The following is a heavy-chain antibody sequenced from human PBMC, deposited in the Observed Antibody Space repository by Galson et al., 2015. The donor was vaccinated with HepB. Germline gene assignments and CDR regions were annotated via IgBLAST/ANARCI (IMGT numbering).Heavy chain of an antibody. CDR3: ARAPYGQRYYFDY. Sequence: SLRLSCAASGFTFSSYSVNWVRQAPGKGLEWVSSISSSSSYIYYADSVKGRFTISRDNAKNSLYLQMNSLRAEDTAVYYCARAPYGQRYYFDYWGQGTLVTVSS. D-gene: IGHD3-10*01. CDR2: ISSSSSYI. CDR1: GFTFSSYS. V-gene: IGHV3-21*01. J-gene: IGHJ4*02.